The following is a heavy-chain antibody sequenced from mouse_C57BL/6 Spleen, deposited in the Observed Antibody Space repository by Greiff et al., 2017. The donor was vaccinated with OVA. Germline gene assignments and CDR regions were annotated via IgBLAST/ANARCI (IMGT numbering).Heavy chain of an antibody. CDR1: GYSITSGYY. D-gene: IGHD2-12*01. J-gene: IGHJ1*03. V-gene: IGHV3-6*01. CDR3: ARDSYSSYWYFDV. Sequence: DVKLVESGPGLVKPSQSLSLTCSVTGYSITSGYYWNWIRQFPGNKLEWMGYISYDGSNNYNPSLKNRISITRDTSKNQFFLKLNSVTTEDTATYYCARDSYSSYWYFDVWGTGTTVTVSS. CDR2: ISYDGSN.